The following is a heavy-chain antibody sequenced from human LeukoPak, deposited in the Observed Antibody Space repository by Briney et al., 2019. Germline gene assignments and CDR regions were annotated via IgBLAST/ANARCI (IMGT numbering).Heavy chain of an antibody. J-gene: IGHJ4*02. CDR1: GFTFSSYA. D-gene: IGHD6-19*01. CDR2: ISGSGGST. CDR3: VKAVSSGWYYFDY. Sequence: PGGSLRLSCAASGFTFSSYAMSWVRQAPGKGLEWVSAISGSGGSTYYADSVKGRFTISRDNSKNTLYLQMNSLRAEDTAVYYCVKAVSSGWYYFDYWGQGTLVTVSS. V-gene: IGHV3-23*01.